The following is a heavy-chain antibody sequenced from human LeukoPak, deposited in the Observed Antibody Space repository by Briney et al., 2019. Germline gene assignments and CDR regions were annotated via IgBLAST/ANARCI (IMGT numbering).Heavy chain of an antibody. V-gene: IGHV3-30*18. CDR3: VKDRPPVSLDY. Sequence: PGRSLRLTCAASGFSFSIYGMHWVRQAPGKGLEWVAVISHDGKNDYFADSVKGRFTISRDNSKNTLYLQMNSLTTGDTAVYYCVKDRPPVSLDYWGQGTLVTVSS. J-gene: IGHJ4*02. CDR2: ISHDGKND. CDR1: GFSFSIYG.